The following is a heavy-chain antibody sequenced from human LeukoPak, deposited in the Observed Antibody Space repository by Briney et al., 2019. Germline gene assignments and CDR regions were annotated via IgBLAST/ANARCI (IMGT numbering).Heavy chain of an antibody. Sequence: SETLSLTCNVSGGSIGRYFWRWIRQPPGKTLDWFGYIYYGATTTYNPSFKSRVTISVDTPKNQVPLKLKSVTAADTAFYYCARGDGSGWSGGRNFPHWGQGTLVTVSS. V-gene: IGHV4-59*01. CDR2: IYYGATT. CDR3: ARGDGSGWSGGRNFPH. CDR1: GGSIGRYF. D-gene: IGHD6-19*01. J-gene: IGHJ1*01.